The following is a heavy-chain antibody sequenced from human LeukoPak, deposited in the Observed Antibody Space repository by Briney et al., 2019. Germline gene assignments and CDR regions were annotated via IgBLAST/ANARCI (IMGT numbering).Heavy chain of an antibody. Sequence: GGSLRLSCAAPGFTFSSYWMSWVRQAPGKGLEWVANIKQDGSEKYYVDSVKGRFTISRDNAKNSLYLQMNSLRAEDTAVYYCARTSYGDYDDYWGQGTLVTVSS. CDR2: IKQDGSEK. D-gene: IGHD4-17*01. J-gene: IGHJ4*02. CDR1: GFTFSSYW. CDR3: ARTSYGDYDDY. V-gene: IGHV3-7*01.